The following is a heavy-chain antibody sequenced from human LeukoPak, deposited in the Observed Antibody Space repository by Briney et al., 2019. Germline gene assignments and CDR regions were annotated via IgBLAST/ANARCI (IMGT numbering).Heavy chain of an antibody. Sequence: SVKVSCKASGYTFTSYGISWVRQAPGQGLEWMGGIIPIFGTANYAQKFQGRVTITTDESTSTAYMELSSLRSEDTAVYYCARVNYDFWSGYYGRGYMDVWGKGTTVTVSS. J-gene: IGHJ6*03. V-gene: IGHV1-69*05. CDR3: ARVNYDFWSGYYGRGYMDV. CDR1: GYTFTSYG. D-gene: IGHD3-3*01. CDR2: IIPIFGTA.